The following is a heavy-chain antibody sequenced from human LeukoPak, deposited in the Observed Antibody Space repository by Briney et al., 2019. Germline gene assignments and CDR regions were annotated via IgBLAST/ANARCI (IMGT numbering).Heavy chain of an antibody. D-gene: IGHD3-22*01. V-gene: IGHV4-4*07. CDR3: ARDISYYDSSGYYAGGAFDI. CDR2: IYTSGST. Sequence: PSETLSLTCAVSGGSISSYYWSWIRQPAGKGLEWIGRIYTSGSTNYNPSLKSRVTMSVDTSKNQFSLKLSSVTAADTAVYYCARDISYYDSSGYYAGGAFDIWGQGTMVTVSS. CDR1: GGSISSYY. J-gene: IGHJ3*02.